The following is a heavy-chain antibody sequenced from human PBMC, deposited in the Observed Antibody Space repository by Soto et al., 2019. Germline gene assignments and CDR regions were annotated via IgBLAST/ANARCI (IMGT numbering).Heavy chain of an antibody. J-gene: IGHJ5*02. V-gene: IGHV3-30*03. CDR1: GFTFSSYG. D-gene: IGHD3-10*01. CDR2: ISYDGSNK. Sequence: QVQLVESGGGVVQPGRSLRLSCAASGFTFSSYGMHWVRQAPGKGLEWVAVISYDGSNKYYADSVKGRFTISRDNSKNTLYLQMNSLRDEDTAVYYCARGMPDVLPKNWFDPWGQGTLVTVSS. CDR3: ARGMPDVLPKNWFDP.